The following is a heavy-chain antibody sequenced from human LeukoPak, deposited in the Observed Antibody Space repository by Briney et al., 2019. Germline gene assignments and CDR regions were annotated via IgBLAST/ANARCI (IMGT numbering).Heavy chain of an antibody. CDR1: GFTFSDAW. CDR3: TTAFFGSPPG. D-gene: IGHD2/OR15-2a*01. Sequence: PGGSLRLSCAASGFTFSDAWMNWVRQTPGKGLEWVGRIQSKTHGGTTDFAPPVKDRFTISRDDSKSMLFLQVNSLKPEDTAVYYCTTAFFGSPPGWGQGTLVTVSS. V-gene: IGHV3-15*01. J-gene: IGHJ4*02. CDR2: IQSKTHGGTT.